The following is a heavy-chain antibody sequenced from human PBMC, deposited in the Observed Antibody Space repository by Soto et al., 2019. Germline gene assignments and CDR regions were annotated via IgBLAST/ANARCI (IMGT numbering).Heavy chain of an antibody. Sequence: SEALSLTCTVSGGSISSSSYYWGWIRQPPGKGLEWIGSIYYSGSTYYNPSLKSRVTISVDTSKNQFSLKLSSVTAADTAVYYCAKIGALAAILTGYYYYYYFIDFCGKGTTDIGSS. J-gene: IGHJ6*03. CDR1: GGSISSSSYY. CDR3: AKIGALAAILTGYYYYYYFIDF. D-gene: IGHD2-15*01. V-gene: IGHV4-39*01. CDR2: IYYSGST.